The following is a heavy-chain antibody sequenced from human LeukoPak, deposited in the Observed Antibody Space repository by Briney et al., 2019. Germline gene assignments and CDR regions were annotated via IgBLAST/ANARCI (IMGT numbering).Heavy chain of an antibody. Sequence: PGGSLRLSCAASGFTVSSNYMSWVRQAPGKGLEWVSVIYSGGSTYYADSVKGRFTISRDNSKNTLYLQMNSLRAEDTAVYYCASFRAPRDPNWFDPWGQGTLVTVSS. CDR1: GFTVSSNY. V-gene: IGHV3-66*02. CDR3: ASFRAPRDPNWFDP. D-gene: IGHD2-21*02. CDR2: IYSGGST. J-gene: IGHJ5*02.